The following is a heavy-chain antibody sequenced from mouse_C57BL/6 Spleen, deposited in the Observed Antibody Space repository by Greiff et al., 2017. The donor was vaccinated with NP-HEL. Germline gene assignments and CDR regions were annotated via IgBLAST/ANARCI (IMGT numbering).Heavy chain of an antibody. V-gene: IGHV1-61*01. CDR3: AFYYYAMDY. CDR2: IYPSDSET. J-gene: IGHJ4*01. CDR1: GYTFTSYW. Sequence: VQLQQPGAELVGPGSSVKLSCKASGYTFTSYWMDWVKQRPGQGLEWIGNIYPSDSETHYNQKFKDKATLTVDKSSSTAYMQLSSLTSEDSAVYYCAFYYYAMDYWGQGTSVTVSS.